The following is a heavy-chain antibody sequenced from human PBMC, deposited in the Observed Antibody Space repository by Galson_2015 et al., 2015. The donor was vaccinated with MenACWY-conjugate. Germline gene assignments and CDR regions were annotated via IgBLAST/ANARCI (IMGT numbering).Heavy chain of an antibody. Sequence: QSGAEVTKPGESLTMSCKASGYSFSSFWIGWVRQMPGKGLEWMGIIYPGDSDTRYSPSFQGQVTISADTSISTVYLQWTRLQASDTAIYYCARHLSGTISPFQYWGQGTLVTVSS. J-gene: IGHJ1*01. CDR1: GYSFSSFW. CDR2: IYPGDSDT. V-gene: IGHV5-51*01. D-gene: IGHD3-3*02. CDR3: ARHLSGTISPFQY.